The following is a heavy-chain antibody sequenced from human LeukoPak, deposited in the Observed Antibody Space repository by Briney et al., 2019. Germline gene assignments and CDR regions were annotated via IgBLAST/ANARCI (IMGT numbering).Heavy chain of an antibody. CDR2: ISYDGSNK. CDR1: GFTFSSYG. D-gene: IGHD3-16*01. V-gene: IGHV3-30*18. J-gene: IGHJ4*02. CDR3: AKGFFVGGAYFDY. Sequence: GRSLRLSCAASGFTFSSYGMHWVRQAPGKGLEWVAVISYDGSNKYYADSVKGRFTISRDNSKNTLYLQMNSLRAEDTAVYYCAKGFFVGGAYFDYWGQGTLVTVSS.